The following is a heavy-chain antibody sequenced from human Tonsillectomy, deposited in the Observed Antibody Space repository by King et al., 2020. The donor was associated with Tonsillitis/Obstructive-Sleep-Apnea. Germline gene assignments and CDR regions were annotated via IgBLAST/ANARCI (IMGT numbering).Heavy chain of an antibody. J-gene: IGHJ4*02. V-gene: IGHV4-39*01. CDR2: IYYSGTT. CDR1: GGSISRNNYY. D-gene: IGHD2-8*02. Sequence: QLQESGPGLVKPSETLSLTCTVSGGSISRNNYYWAWIRQPPGKGLEWIATIYYSGTTYYNPSLKSRVTISVDTSRDQVSLKLTSVTAADTAVYYCSRYCSGANCPYYFDYWGQGTLVTVSS. CDR3: SRYCSGANCPYYFDY.